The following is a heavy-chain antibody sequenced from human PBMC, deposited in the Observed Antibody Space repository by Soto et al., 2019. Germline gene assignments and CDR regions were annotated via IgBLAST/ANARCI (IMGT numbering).Heavy chain of an antibody. CDR1: GFTFSSYW. V-gene: IGHV3-48*04. CDR2: ISPNGSSK. D-gene: IGHD1-26*01. CDR3: ANLAKNYYHYMDV. Sequence: GGSLRLSCAASGFTFSSYWMSWVRQAPGKGLEWVSMISPNGSSKDYADSVKGRFTISRDNAKNSLSLQMNSLRAEDTAVYYCANLAKNYYHYMDVWGKGTTVTVSS. J-gene: IGHJ6*03.